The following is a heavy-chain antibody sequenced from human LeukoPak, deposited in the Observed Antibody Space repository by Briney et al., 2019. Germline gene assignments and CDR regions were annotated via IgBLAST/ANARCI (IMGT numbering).Heavy chain of an antibody. CDR3: ARDRGTIFGVDPYFDY. Sequence: PGGSLRLSXAASGFTFSSYWMSWVRQSPGKGLEWVANIKQDGSEKYYVDSVKGRFTISRDNAKNSLYLQMNSLRAEDTAVYYCARDRGTIFGVDPYFDYWGQGTLVTVSS. J-gene: IGHJ4*02. CDR1: GFTFSSYW. V-gene: IGHV3-7*01. D-gene: IGHD3-3*01. CDR2: IKQDGSEK.